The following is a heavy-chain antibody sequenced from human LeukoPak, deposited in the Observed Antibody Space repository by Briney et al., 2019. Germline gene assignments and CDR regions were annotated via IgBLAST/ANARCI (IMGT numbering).Heavy chain of an antibody. D-gene: IGHD2-2*01. CDR1: GFTFSSYG. J-gene: IGHJ4*02. V-gene: IGHV4-34*01. CDR2: INHSGST. CDR3: ARASNYCSSTSCYSFDY. Sequence: GSLRLSCAASGFTFSSYGMHWIRQPPGKGLEWIGEINHSGSTNYNPSLKSRVTISVDTSKNQFSLKLGSVTAADTAVYYCARASNYCSSTSCYSFDYWGQGTLVTVSS.